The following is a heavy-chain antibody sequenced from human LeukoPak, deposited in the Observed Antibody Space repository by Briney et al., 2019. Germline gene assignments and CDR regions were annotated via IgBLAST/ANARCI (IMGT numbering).Heavy chain of an antibody. CDR1: GGSISSYY. CDR3: ATSPRGSSSWYVVDY. CDR2: IYTSGST. D-gene: IGHD6-13*01. V-gene: IGHV4-4*07. J-gene: IGHJ4*02. Sequence: SETLSLTCTVSGGSISSYYWSWIRQPAGKGLEWIGRIYTSGSTNYNPSLKSRVTMSVDTSKNQFSLKLSSVTAADTAVYYCATSPRGSSSWYVVDYWGQGTLVTVSS.